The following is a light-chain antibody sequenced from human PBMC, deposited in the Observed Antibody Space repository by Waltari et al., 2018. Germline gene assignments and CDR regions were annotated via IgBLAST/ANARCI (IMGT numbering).Light chain of an antibody. CDR3: QQSYSLLRT. J-gene: IGKJ1*01. CDR1: QSVRSN. CDR2: GAS. Sequence: EIVMTQSPATLSVSPGERATLSCRASQSVRSNLAWYQQKPGQAPSLLIYGASTRATGIPARFSGSGSGTEFTLTISSLQPEDFATYYCQQSYSLLRTFGQGTKVEIK. V-gene: IGKV3-15*01.